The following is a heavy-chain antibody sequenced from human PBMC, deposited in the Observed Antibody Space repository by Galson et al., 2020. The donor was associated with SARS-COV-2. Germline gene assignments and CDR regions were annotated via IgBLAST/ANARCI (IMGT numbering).Heavy chain of an antibody. V-gene: IGHV3-53*01. J-gene: IGHJ6*03. CDR1: GFTVSSYY. CDR2: LHSGGST. Sequence: GESLKISCAASGFTVSSYYMNWVRQAPGKGLEWVSVLHSGGSTYYADSVRGRFTISRVNSENTLYLQMNSLRAEDTAVYYCARANVYNNGYYYYIDVWCRGTTVTISS. D-gene: IGHD4-4*01. CDR3: ARANVYNNGYYYYIDV.